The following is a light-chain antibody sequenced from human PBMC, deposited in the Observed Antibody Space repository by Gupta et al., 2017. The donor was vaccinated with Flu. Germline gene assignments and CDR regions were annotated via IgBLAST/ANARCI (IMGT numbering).Light chain of an antibody. V-gene: IGLV1-40*01. CDR1: SSKIGADFD. J-gene: IGLJ3*02. CDR3: QSFDSSLSGSV. CDR2: GNA. Sequence: QSVLTQPPSVSGAPGQRVTISCTVSSSKIGADFDVHWYQQLPGAAPKLLIYGNANRPSRVPDRFSGSKSGTSASLTITGLQAEDEADYYCQSFDSSLSGSVFGGGTKLTVL.